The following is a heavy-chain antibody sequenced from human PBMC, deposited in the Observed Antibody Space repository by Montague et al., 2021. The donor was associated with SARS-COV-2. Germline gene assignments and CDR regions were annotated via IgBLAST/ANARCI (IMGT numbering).Heavy chain of an antibody. CDR2: IHYSGIT. CDR1: GDSISSGYFY. Sequence: SETLSLTCTVSGDSISSGYFYWGWIRQPPGKGLEWVGTIHYSGITYYNPSLKSRVTISVDTSRNQFSLKLSSVTAVDTAIYYCARHLAISGPAAVSDYWGQGTLVTVSS. D-gene: IGHD2-2*01. V-gene: IGHV4-39*01. CDR3: ARHLAISGPAAVSDY. J-gene: IGHJ4*02.